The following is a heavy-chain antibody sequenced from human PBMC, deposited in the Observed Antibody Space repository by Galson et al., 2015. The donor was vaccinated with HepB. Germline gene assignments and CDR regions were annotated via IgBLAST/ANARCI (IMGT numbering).Heavy chain of an antibody. D-gene: IGHD3-10*01. CDR2: IIPSNVIT. J-gene: IGHJ5*02. CDR3: AREMVRGVALAGP. V-gene: IGHV1-69*04. CDR1: GGTFSSYA. Sequence: SVKVSCKASGGTFSSYAISWVRQAPGQGLEWMGRIIPSNVITNYAQKFEGRVTITADKSTGTAYVELSSLRSEDTAVYYCAREMVRGVALAGPWGQGTLVTVSS.